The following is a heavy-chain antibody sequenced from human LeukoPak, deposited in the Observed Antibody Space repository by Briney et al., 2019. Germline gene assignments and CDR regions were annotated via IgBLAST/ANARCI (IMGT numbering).Heavy chain of an antibody. D-gene: IGHD4-11*01. V-gene: IGHV3-21*01. J-gene: IGHJ6*03. CDR3: ARVMMGATVTTFHYYCMDV. CDR2: ITSSSSHI. CDR1: GFTFSHYS. Sequence: PGGSLRLSCAACGFTFSHYSIDSVRQAPGKGLERVASITSSSSHIYYADSVKGRFTISRDNAKNELYLQMNSLRAEDTAIYYCARVMMGATVTTFHYYCMDVWGVGTTVTVSS.